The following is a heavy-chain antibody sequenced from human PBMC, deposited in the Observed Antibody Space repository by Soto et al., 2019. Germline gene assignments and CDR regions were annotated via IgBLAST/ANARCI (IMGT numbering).Heavy chain of an antibody. D-gene: IGHD4-17*01. CDR3: AKDIDYGDYEAKYGMDV. V-gene: IGHV3-9*01. CDR1: GFTFDDYA. J-gene: IGHJ6*02. Sequence: EVQLVESGGGLVQPGRSLRLSCAASGFTFDDYAMHWVRQAPGKGLEWVSGISWNSGSIGYADSVKGRFTISRDNAKNSLYLQMNSLRAEDTALYYCAKDIDYGDYEAKYGMDVWGQGTTVTVSS. CDR2: ISWNSGSI.